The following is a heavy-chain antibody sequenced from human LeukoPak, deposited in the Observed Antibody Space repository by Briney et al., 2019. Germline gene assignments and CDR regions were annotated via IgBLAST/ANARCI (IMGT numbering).Heavy chain of an antibody. CDR3: ARRSSGRPVDY. CDR1: GGSISIAHYF. Sequence: SETLSLTCTVSGGSISIAHYFWGWVRQPPGKGLEWIGSTYYDGSTYYNPSLKSRVTISRDTSKDQFSLRLSSVTAADTAVYYCARRSSGRPVDYWGQGTLVTVSS. V-gene: IGHV4-39*07. CDR2: TYYDGST. J-gene: IGHJ4*02. D-gene: IGHD3-3*01.